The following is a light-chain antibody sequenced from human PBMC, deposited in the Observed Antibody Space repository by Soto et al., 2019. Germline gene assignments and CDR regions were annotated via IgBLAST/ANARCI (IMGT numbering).Light chain of an antibody. Sequence: QSVLTQPPSVSGAPGQRVTISCIGSSSNIGTGYDVHWYQQLPGTAPKLLIYANTNRPSGVPDRFSGSKSDTSASLAITGLQAEDEADYYCQSYDSSLTAVFGTGTKLTVL. CDR2: ANT. CDR1: SSNIGTGYD. J-gene: IGLJ1*01. CDR3: QSYDSSLTAV. V-gene: IGLV1-40*01.